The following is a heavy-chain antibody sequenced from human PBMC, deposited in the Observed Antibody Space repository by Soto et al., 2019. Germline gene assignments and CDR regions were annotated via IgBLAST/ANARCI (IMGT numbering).Heavy chain of an antibody. V-gene: IGHV4-59*01. CDR1: GGSISSYY. CDR3: ARAALIDSSGYYSWFDP. Sequence: SETLSLTCTVSGGSISSYYWSWIRQPPGKGLEWIGYIYYSGSTNYNPSLKSRVTISVDTSKNQFSLKLSSVTAADTAVYYCARAALIDSSGYYSWFDPWGQGTLVTVSS. J-gene: IGHJ5*02. D-gene: IGHD3-22*01. CDR2: IYYSGST.